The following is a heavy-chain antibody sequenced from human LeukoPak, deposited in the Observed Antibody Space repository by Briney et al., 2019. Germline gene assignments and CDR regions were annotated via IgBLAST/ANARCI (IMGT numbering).Heavy chain of an antibody. D-gene: IGHD2-15*01. J-gene: IGHJ4*02. CDR3: ARLLAGCPGGRCRAHFDY. V-gene: IGHV4-59*01. Sequence: SETLSLTCSVSGDSINSNYWSWMRQPPGKGLEWIGYIYYGGSTNYNPFLKSRASMSVDTSKNQFSLNLSSVTAADTAVYHCARLLAGCPGGRCRAHFDYWGQGTLVTVSS. CDR1: GDSINSNY. CDR2: IYYGGST.